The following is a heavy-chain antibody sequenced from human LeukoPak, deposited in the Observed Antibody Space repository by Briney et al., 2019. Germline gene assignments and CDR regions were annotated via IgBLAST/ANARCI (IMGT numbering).Heavy chain of an antibody. CDR1: GGSISNFY. Sequence: PSETLSLTCTVSGGSISNFYWSWIRQPPGKGLEWIGYICYSGSINYNPSLKSRVTISVDTSKNQFSLNLSSVTAADTAVYYCARSPPIYYFYGLDVWGKGTTVTVSS. V-gene: IGHV4-59*01. CDR2: ICYSGSI. CDR3: ARSPPIYYFYGLDV. J-gene: IGHJ6*04.